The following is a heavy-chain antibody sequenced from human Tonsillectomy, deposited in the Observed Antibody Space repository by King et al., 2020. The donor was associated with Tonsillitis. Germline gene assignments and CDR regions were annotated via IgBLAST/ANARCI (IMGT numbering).Heavy chain of an antibody. V-gene: IGHV3-30-3*01. CDR1: GFTFSSYA. CDR2: ISYDGSNK. CDR3: ARDLGEDILTGSY. D-gene: IGHD3-9*01. J-gene: IGHJ4*02. Sequence: VQLVESGGGVVQPGRSLRLSCAASGFTFSSYAMHWVRQAPGKGLEWVALISYDGSNKYYADSVKGRLTISRDNSKNTLYMQMNSLRAEDTAVYYCARDLGEDILTGSYWGQGTLVTGAS.